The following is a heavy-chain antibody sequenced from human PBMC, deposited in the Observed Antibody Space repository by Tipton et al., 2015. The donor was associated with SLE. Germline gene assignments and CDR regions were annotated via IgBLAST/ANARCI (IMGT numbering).Heavy chain of an antibody. CDR2: IKQDGSEK. CDR1: GFTFSSYG. D-gene: IGHD4-23*01. Sequence: SLRLSCAASGFTFSSYGMHWVRQAPGKGLEWVANIKQDGSEKYYVDSVKGRFTISRDNAKNSLYLQMNSLRAEDTAVYYCARGGLRRSFDYWGQGTLVTVSS. J-gene: IGHJ4*02. V-gene: IGHV3-7*01. CDR3: ARGGLRRSFDY.